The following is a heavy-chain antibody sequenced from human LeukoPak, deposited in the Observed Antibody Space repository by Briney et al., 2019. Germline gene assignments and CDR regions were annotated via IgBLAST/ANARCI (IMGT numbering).Heavy chain of an antibody. CDR3: ARASGYCSSTSCSNFDY. V-gene: IGHV1-69*04. J-gene: IGHJ4*02. CDR1: GGTFSSYA. Sequence: SVKVSCKASGGTFSSYAISWVRQAPGQGLEWMGRIIPILGIANYAQKFQGRVTITADKSTSTAYMELRSLRSDDTAVYYCARASGYCSSTSCSNFDYWGQGTLVTVSS. D-gene: IGHD2-2*01. CDR2: IIPILGIA.